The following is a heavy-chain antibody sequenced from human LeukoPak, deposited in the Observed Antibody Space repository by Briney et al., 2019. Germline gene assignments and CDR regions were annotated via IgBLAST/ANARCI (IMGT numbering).Heavy chain of an antibody. J-gene: IGHJ4*02. D-gene: IGHD6-19*01. Sequence: PGGSLRLSCAASGFTFSSYWMSWVRQAPGKGLEWVANIKQDGSEKYYVDSVKGRFTISRDNAKNSLYLQMNSLRAEDTAVYYCARVKWQWLVLDYFDYWGQGTLVTVSP. CDR1: GFTFSSYW. CDR3: ARVKWQWLVLDYFDY. CDR2: IKQDGSEK. V-gene: IGHV3-7*01.